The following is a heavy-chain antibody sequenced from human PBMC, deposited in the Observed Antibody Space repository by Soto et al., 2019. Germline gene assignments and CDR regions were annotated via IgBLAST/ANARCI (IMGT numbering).Heavy chain of an antibody. CDR3: VQSRCGGDCLQSYSSHSYYGMDV. V-gene: IGHV2-5*02. Sequence: SGPTLVNPTQTLTLTCTFSGFSLSTTGVGVGWIRQPPGKALEWLALIYWDDDKRYNPSLKSRLTITKDTSKNQVVLTMTHMDPVDTATYYCVQSRCGGDCLQSYSSHSYYGMDVWGQGITVTVSS. D-gene: IGHD2-21*01. J-gene: IGHJ6*02. CDR2: IYWDDDK. CDR1: GFSLSTTGVG.